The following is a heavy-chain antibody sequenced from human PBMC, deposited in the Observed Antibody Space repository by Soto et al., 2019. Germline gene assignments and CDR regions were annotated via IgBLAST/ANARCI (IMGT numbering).Heavy chain of an antibody. CDR2: IWYDGSNK. D-gene: IGHD2-2*01. V-gene: IGHV3-33*01. CDR1: GFTFSSYG. Sequence: GGSLRLSCAASGFTFSSYGMHWVRQAPGKGLEWVAGIWYDGSNKYYADSVKGRFTSSRDNSKNTLYLQMNRLRAEDTAVYYCARSLYADVTHGQDYWGQGTLVTVSS. J-gene: IGHJ4*02. CDR3: ARSLYADVTHGQDY.